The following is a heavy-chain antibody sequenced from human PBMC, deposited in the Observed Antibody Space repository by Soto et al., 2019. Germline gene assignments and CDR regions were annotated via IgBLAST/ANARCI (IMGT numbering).Heavy chain of an antibody. CDR2: ISGSGGST. V-gene: IGHV3-23*01. CDR1: GFTFSSYA. J-gene: IGHJ6*02. CDR3: AKDLDFDWLLSSYYYYYGMDV. Sequence: GGSLRLSCAASGFTFSSYAMSWVRQAPGKGLEWVSAISGSGGSTYYADSVKGRFTTSRDNSKNTLYLQMNSLRAEDTAVYYCAKDLDFDWLLSSYYYYYGMDVWGQGTTGTGSS. D-gene: IGHD3-9*01.